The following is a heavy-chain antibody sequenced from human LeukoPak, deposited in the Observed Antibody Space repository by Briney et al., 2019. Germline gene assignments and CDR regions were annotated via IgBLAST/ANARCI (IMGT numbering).Heavy chain of an antibody. CDR3: ARLQVVVVPAAIYYYGMDV. D-gene: IGHD2-2*01. V-gene: IGHV5-51*01. CDR1: GYSFTSYW. Sequence: GESLKISCKGFGYSFTSYWIGWVRQMPGKGLEWMGIIYPGDSDTRYSPSFQGQVTISADKSISTAYLQWSSLKASDTAMYYCARLQVVVVPAAIYYYGMDVWGQGTTVTVSS. J-gene: IGHJ6*02. CDR2: IYPGDSDT.